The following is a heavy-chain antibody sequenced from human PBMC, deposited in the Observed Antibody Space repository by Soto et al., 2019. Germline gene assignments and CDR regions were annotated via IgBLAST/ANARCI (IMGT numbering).Heavy chain of an antibody. CDR3: XXXXXXXXXXXFXX. V-gene: IGHV2-5*02. CDR1: GFSLTTRGVG. Sequence: QITLKESGPTLVKPTQTLTLTCTFSGFSLTTRGVGVGWIRQPPGKALECLALIYWDDDKRYSPSLQSRLSITKDXSKXQXVLXXXXXXXXXXXXXXXXXXXXXXXXXXFXXWGQGTLVSVSS. CDR2: IYWDDDK. J-gene: IGHJ5*02.